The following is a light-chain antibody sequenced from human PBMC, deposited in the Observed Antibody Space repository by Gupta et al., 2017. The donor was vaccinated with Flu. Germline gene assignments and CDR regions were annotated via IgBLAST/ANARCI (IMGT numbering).Light chain of an antibody. Sequence: QSALTQPRSVSGSPGQSVTISCSGSLANVGNFDYVSWYQQHPGVAPKLIIHDVNQRPSGVPDRFSGSKAGKTASLTISGLQVEDEADYWCYSSAGSNNCVFGGGTKLTVL. J-gene: IGLJ2*01. CDR1: LANVGNFDY. V-gene: IGLV2-11*01. CDR2: DVN. CDR3: YSSAGSNNCV.